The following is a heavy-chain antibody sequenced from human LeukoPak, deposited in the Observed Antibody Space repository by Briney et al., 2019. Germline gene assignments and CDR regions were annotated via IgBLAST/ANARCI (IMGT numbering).Heavy chain of an antibody. CDR1: GFTFSDYW. Sequence: GGALRLSCTASGFTFSDYWMTCVRQAPGKGREWGANIKQDGSAKYYVDSVKGRFTISRDNAKNSLSLQMDSLRVEDTATYYCARWRGSTSERSDYWGQGTLVTVSS. V-gene: IGHV3-7*01. D-gene: IGHD2-2*01. J-gene: IGHJ4*02. CDR3: ARWRGSTSERSDY. CDR2: IKQDGSAK.